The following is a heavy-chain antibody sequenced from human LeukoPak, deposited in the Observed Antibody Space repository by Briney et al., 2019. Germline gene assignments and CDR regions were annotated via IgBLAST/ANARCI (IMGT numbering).Heavy chain of an antibody. CDR2: IIPILAAA. V-gene: IGHV1-69*16. Sequence: SVKVSCKASGGTFMRHSISWVRQAPGQGLEWMGGIIPILAAADYPQKYQGRVTITTDESTSTVFMELSSLRSEDTAVYYCATPIVDTAMVVPNDAFDIWGQGTMVTVSS. CDR1: GGTFMRHS. J-gene: IGHJ3*02. CDR3: ATPIVDTAMVVPNDAFDI. D-gene: IGHD5-18*01.